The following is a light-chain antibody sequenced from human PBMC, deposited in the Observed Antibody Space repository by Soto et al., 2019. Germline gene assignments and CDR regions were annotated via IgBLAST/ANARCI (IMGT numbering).Light chain of an antibody. J-gene: IGLJ2*01. CDR2: LDSDGSH. CDR3: QTWGTGIHVV. Sequence: QSVLTQSPSASASLGASVKLTCTLSSGHSSYAIAWHQQQPEKGPRYLMKLDSDGSHTKGDAIPDRFSGSSSGAERYLTLSSLQSEDEADYYCQTWGTGIHVVFGGGTKVTVL. CDR1: SGHSSYA. V-gene: IGLV4-69*01.